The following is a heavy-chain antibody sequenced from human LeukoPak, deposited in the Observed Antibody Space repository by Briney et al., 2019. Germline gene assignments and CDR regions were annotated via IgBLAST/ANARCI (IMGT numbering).Heavy chain of an antibody. CDR1: GGTFSSYA. J-gene: IGHJ3*02. CDR3: ARGVHDSSGYYPEAAFDI. D-gene: IGHD3-22*01. CDR2: IIPIFGTA. V-gene: IGHV1-69*05. Sequence: SVKVSCKASGGTFSSYAISWVQQAPGQGLEWMGGIIPIFGTANYAQKFQGRVTITTDESTSTAYMELSSLRSEDTAVYYCARGVHDSSGYYPEAAFDIWGQGTMVTVSS.